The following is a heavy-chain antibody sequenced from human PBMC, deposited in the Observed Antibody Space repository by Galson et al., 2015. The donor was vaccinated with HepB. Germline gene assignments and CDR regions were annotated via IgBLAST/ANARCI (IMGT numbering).Heavy chain of an antibody. J-gene: IGHJ6*02. D-gene: IGHD6-13*01. CDR1: GYTFTSYG. CDR2: ISAYNGNT. Sequence: SVKVSCKASGYTFTSYGLSWVRQAPGQGLEWMGWISAYNGNTNYAQKLQGRVTMTTDTSTSTAYMELRSLRSDDTAVYYCARFAGPPSSSWQSGMDVWGQGTTVTVSS. V-gene: IGHV1-18*01. CDR3: ARFAGPPSSSWQSGMDV.